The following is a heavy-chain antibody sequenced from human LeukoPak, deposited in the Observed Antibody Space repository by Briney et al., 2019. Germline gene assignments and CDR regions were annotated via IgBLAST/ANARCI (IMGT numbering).Heavy chain of an antibody. CDR2: INGDGSST. CDR1: GFTFNNYW. D-gene: IGHD4-11*01. V-gene: IGHV3-74*03. J-gene: IGHJ5*01. Sequence: GGSLRLSCAASGFTFNNYWIHWVRQLPGKGLVWVSRINGDGSSTAYADSVKGRFTISRDNAKDTLYLQMNSLRAEDTAVYYCAREKGSSNYDSWGQGTLVTVSS. CDR3: AREKGSSNYDS.